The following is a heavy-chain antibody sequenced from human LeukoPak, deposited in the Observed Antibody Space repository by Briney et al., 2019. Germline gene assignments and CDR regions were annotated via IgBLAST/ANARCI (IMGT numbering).Heavy chain of an antibody. Sequence: PGGSLRLSCAASGFTFSSFWMSWVRQAPGKGLEWVANIKQEGSEKYYVGSVKGRFTISRDDARNSLYLQMNSLRAEDTAVYFYARGFELDYWGQGTLVTVSS. CDR2: IKQEGSEK. CDR1: GFTFSSFW. CDR3: ARGFELDY. V-gene: IGHV3-7*01. J-gene: IGHJ4*02.